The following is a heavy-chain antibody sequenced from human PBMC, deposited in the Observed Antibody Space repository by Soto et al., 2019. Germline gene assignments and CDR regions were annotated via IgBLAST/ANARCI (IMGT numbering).Heavy chain of an antibody. CDR1: GFTFSSYA. V-gene: IGHV3-23*01. CDR3: AKGGPRPNSSGYYLPFDY. D-gene: IGHD3-22*01. Sequence: GGSLRLSCAASGFTFSSYAMSWVRQAPGKGLEWVSAISGSGGSTYYADSVKGRFTISRDNSKNTLYLQMNSLRAEDTAVYYCAKGGPRPNSSGYYLPFDYWGQGTLVTVSS. CDR2: ISGSGGST. J-gene: IGHJ4*02.